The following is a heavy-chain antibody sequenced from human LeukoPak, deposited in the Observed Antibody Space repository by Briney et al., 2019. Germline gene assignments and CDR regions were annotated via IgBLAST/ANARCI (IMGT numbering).Heavy chain of an antibody. J-gene: IGHJ4*02. CDR1: GYTFTSYD. V-gene: IGHV1-8*01. CDR2: MNPNSGDT. Sequence: ASVKVSCKASGYTFTSYDINWVRQATGQGLEWMGWMNPNSGDTGYAQTFQGRVTMTRDTSVGTAYMELSSLRSEDTAVYYCARAIRRGELERYWGQGTLVTVSS. D-gene: IGHD3-10*01. CDR3: ARAIRRGELERY.